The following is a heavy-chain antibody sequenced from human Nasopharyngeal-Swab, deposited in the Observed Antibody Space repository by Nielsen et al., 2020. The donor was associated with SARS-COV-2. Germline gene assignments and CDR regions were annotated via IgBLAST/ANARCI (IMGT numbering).Heavy chain of an antibody. V-gene: IGHV3-66*01. CDR1: GFTVSSNY. Sequence: GESLKLYCAASGFTVSSNYMSWVRQAPGKGLEWVSVIYSGGSTYYADSVQGRLTISSDNSKNTLYLQMNSLRAEDTAVDYCARESRLNWNDYYWGQGTLVTVSS. D-gene: IGHD1-20*01. CDR2: IYSGGST. CDR3: ARESRLNWNDYY. J-gene: IGHJ4*02.